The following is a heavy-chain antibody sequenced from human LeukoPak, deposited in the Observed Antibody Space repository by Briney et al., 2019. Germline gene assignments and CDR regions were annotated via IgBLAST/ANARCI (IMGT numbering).Heavy chain of an antibody. D-gene: IGHD3-10*01. CDR3: TSSLGSGDAFDI. CDR1: AFTFSGSA. V-gene: IGHV3-73*01. J-gene: IGHJ3*02. CDR2: IRSKANSYAT. Sequence: GGSLRLSCAASAFTFSGSAMHWVRQASGKGLEWVGRIRSKANSYATAYAASVKGRFTISRDDSKNTAYLQMNSLKTEDTAVYYCTSSLGSGDAFDIWGQGTMVTVSS.